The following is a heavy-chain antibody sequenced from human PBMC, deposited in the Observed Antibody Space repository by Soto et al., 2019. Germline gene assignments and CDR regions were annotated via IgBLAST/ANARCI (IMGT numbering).Heavy chain of an antibody. CDR3: ASLLMVKATYYYYYGMDV. CDR2: IIPIFGTA. D-gene: IGHD2-8*01. J-gene: IGHJ6*02. CDR1: GGTFSSYA. V-gene: IGHV1-69*13. Sequence: ASVKVSCKASGGTFSSYAISWVRQAPGQGLEWMGGIIPIFGTANYAQKFQGRVTITADESTSTAYMELSSLRSEDTAVYYCASLLMVKATYYYYYGMDVWGQGTTVTVSS.